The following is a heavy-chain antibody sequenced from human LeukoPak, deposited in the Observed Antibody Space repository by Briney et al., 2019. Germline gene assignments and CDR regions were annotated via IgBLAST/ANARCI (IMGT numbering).Heavy chain of an antibody. CDR2: IYPGDSDT. Sequence: GESLKISCKGSGYSFTGYWIGWVRPMPGKGLEWMGIIYPGDSDTRYSPSFQGQVTISADKSISTAYLQWSSLKASDTAMYYCARHSSSGWYIVYYYGMDVWGQGTTVTVSS. CDR1: GYSFTGYW. V-gene: IGHV5-51*01. J-gene: IGHJ6*02. CDR3: ARHSSSGWYIVYYYGMDV. D-gene: IGHD6-19*01.